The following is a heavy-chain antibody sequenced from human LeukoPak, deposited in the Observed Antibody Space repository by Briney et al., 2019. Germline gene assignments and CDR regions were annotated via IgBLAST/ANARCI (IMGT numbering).Heavy chain of an antibody. V-gene: IGHV1-2*02. CDR3: ARNGHISAWSYYYYYVDV. Sequence: ASVKVSCKASGYTFTGYSMHWVRQAPGQGLEWMGWINPNSGGTKYAQKFQGRVTMTRDTSISTAYMELSGLGPDDTAVYYCARNGHISAWSYYYYYVDVWGIGTTVTVSS. CDR2: INPNSGGT. CDR1: GYTFTGYS. D-gene: IGHD6-19*01. J-gene: IGHJ6*03.